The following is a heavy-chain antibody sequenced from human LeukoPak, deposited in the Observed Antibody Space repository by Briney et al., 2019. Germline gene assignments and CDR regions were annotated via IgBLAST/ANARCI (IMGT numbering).Heavy chain of an antibody. CDR3: ARAPYDILTGYSPYYFDY. D-gene: IGHD3-9*01. CDR2: IWYDGSNK. V-gene: IGHV3-33*01. CDR1: GFTFSSYG. J-gene: IGHJ4*02. Sequence: PGGSLRLSCAASGFTFSSYGMHWVRQAPGKGLEWVAVIWYDGSNKYYADSVKGRFTNSRDNSKNTLYLQMNSLRAEDTAVYYCARAPYDILTGYSPYYFDYWGQGTLVTVSS.